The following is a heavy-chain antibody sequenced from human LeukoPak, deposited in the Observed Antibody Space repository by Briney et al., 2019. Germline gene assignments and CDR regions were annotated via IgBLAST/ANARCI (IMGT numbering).Heavy chain of an antibody. CDR3: AREGFGELTDYYFYY. D-gene: IGHD3-10*01. Sequence: PGRSLRLSCAASGFTFSSYAMHWVRQAPGKGLEWVAVISYDGSNKYYADSVKGRFTISRDNSKNTLYLQMNSLRAEDTAVYYCAREGFGELTDYYFYYWGQGTLVTVSS. J-gene: IGHJ4*02. CDR2: ISYDGSNK. V-gene: IGHV3-30*04. CDR1: GFTFSSYA.